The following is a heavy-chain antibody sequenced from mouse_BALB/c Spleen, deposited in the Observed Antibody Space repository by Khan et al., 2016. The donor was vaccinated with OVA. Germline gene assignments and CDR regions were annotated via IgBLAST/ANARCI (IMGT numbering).Heavy chain of an antibody. CDR3: ARGAGGSMCAY. CDR2: ISTYYGDV. V-gene: IGHV1S137*01. D-gene: IGHD2-10*02. J-gene: IGHJ3*01. CDR1: GYTFTDFT. Sequence: QVQLQQSGAELVRPGVSVKISCKGSGYTFTDFTIHWVKQSHALSLEWIGVISTYYGDVTYNQKFTGKATMTVDKSSSTTYMELARLTSEDSVIYDCARGAGGSMCAYWGQGTLVTVSA.